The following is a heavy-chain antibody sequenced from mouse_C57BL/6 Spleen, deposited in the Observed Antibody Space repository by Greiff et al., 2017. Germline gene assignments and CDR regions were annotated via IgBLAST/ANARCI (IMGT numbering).Heavy chain of an antibody. Sequence: VQLQQSGAELVRPGASVTLSCKASGYTFTDYEMHWVKQTPVHGLEWIGAIDPETGGTAYNQKFKGKAILTADKSSSTAYMELRSLTSEDSAVYYCTRWGLLDSSGYEAYWGQGTLVTVSA. D-gene: IGHD3-2*02. CDR1: GYTFTDYE. CDR3: TRWGLLDSSGYEAY. J-gene: IGHJ3*01. CDR2: IDPETGGT. V-gene: IGHV1-15*01.